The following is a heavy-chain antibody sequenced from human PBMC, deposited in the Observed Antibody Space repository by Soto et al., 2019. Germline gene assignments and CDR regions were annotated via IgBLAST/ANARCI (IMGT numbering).Heavy chain of an antibody. Sequence: QVQLVESGGGLVKPGGSLRLSCAVSGFTFKDFCMGWIRQAPGKGLEWVSYISSGGTTIYSADSVKGRFTSSRDNAKNSLYLQMNSLRAEDTAVYYCARDLQALLFPDVFDIWGQGTMVTVSS. V-gene: IGHV3-11*01. CDR3: ARDLQALLFPDVFDI. CDR2: ISSGGTTI. D-gene: IGHD3-10*02. CDR1: GFTFKDFC. J-gene: IGHJ3*02.